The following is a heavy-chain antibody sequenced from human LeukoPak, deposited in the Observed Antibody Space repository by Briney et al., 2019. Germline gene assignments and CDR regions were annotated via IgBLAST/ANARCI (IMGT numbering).Heavy chain of an antibody. CDR3: ASLTGTTRGGYYYYYGMDV. V-gene: IGHV1-69*13. D-gene: IGHD1-20*01. CDR1: GGTFSSYA. J-gene: IGHJ6*04. Sequence: SVKVSCKASGGTFSSYAISWVRQAPGQGLEWMGGIIPIFGTANYAQKFQGRVTITADESTSTAYMELSSLRSQDTAVYYCASLTGTTRGGYYYYYGMDVWGKGTTVSVSS. CDR2: IIPIFGTA.